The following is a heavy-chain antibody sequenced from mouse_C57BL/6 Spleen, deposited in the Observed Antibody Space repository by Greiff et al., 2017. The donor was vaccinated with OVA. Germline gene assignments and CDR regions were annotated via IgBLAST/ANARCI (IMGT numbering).Heavy chain of an antibody. D-gene: IGHD2-2*01. CDR3: ARTVTGYFDY. J-gene: IGHJ2*01. CDR2: INPGSGGT. Sequence: QVQLQQSGAELVRPGTSVKVSCKASGYAFTNYLIEWVKQRPGQGLEWIGVINPGSGGTNYNEKFKGKATLTADKSSSTAYMQLSSLTSEDSAVYFCARTVTGYFDYWGQGTTLTVSS. CDR1: GYAFTNYL. V-gene: IGHV1-54*01.